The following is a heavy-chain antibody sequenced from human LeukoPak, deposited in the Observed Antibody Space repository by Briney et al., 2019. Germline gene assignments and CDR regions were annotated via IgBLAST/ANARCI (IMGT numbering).Heavy chain of an antibody. V-gene: IGHV1-8*02. CDR3: ARGKWLVPFEY. D-gene: IGHD6-19*01. J-gene: IGHJ4*02. CDR2: MNPISGNT. CDR1: GYTFTSYG. Sequence: ASVKVSCKASGYTFTSYGISWVRQATGQGLEWMGWMNPISGNTGYAQKFQGRVTMTWNTSISTAYMELSSLRSEDTAVYYCARGKWLVPFEYWGQGTLLTVSS.